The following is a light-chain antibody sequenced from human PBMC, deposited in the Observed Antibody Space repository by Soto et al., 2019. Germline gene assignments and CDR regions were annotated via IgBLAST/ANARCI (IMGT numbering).Light chain of an antibody. CDR3: QQYDDPALT. CDR2: DAS. Sequence: DIQMTQSTSSLSASVGDRVTMTCQASQNINTYLNWYQQRPGQAPKLLIYDASILEPGVPSRFSGSGAGTEFTVTIDSLQPEDIATYYCQQYDDPALTLGGGAKVE. V-gene: IGKV1-33*01. CDR1: QNINTY. J-gene: IGKJ4*01.